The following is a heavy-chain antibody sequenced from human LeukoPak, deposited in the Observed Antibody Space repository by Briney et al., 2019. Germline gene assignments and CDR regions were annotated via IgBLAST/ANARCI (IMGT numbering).Heavy chain of an antibody. D-gene: IGHD3-22*01. CDR2: IKSDGST. Sequence: GGSLRLSCAASGFTFSSYWMHWVRQAPGKGLVWVSRIKSDGSTNYADSVKGRFTISRGNAKNTVSLQMNSLRAEDTGVYFCARAPSEIGGYYPEYFRHWGQGTLVTVSS. CDR3: ARAPSEIGGYYPEYFRH. CDR1: GFTFSSYW. V-gene: IGHV3-74*01. J-gene: IGHJ1*01.